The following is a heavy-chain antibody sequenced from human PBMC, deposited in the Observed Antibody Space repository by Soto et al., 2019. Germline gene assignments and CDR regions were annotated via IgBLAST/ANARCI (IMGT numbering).Heavy chain of an antibody. CDR3: ARERLQYYYDSSGYYHAFDI. Sequence: SETLCLRCIFCGDSISFGYHWAWIRQPPVKGLEWIGTIYHSGSTYYNPFLKSRVTISVDTSKNQFSLKLSSVTAADTAVYYCARERLQYYYDSSGYYHAFDIWGQGTMVTVSS. J-gene: IGHJ3*02. D-gene: IGHD3-22*01. CDR1: GDSISFGYH. CDR2: IYHSGST. V-gene: IGHV4-38-2*02.